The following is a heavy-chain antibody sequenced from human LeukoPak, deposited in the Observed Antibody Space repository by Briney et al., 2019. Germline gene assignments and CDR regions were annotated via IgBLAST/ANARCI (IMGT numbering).Heavy chain of an antibody. CDR3: ARALPPYGDLLDY. Sequence: SETLSLTCTVSGGSVSSGSYYWSWIRQPPGKGLEWIGYIYYSGSTNYNPSLKSRVTISVDTSKNQFSLKLSSVTAADTAVYYCARALPPYGDLLDYWGQGTLVTVSS. D-gene: IGHD4-17*01. V-gene: IGHV4-61*01. J-gene: IGHJ4*02. CDR1: GGSVSSGSYY. CDR2: IYYSGST.